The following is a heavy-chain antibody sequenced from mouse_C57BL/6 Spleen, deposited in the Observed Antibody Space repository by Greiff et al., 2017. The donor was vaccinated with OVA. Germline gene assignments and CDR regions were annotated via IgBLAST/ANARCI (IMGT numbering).Heavy chain of an antibody. D-gene: IGHD4-1*02. CDR2: INYDGSST. CDR3: ARVNSHFDY. V-gene: IGHV5-16*01. Sequence: EVKLMESEGGLVQPGSSMKLSCTASGFTFSDYYMAWVRQVPEKGLEWVANINYDGSSTYYLDSLKSRFIISRDNAKNILYLQMSSLKSEDTATYYCARVNSHFDYWGQGTTLTVSS. J-gene: IGHJ2*01. CDR1: GFTFSDYY.